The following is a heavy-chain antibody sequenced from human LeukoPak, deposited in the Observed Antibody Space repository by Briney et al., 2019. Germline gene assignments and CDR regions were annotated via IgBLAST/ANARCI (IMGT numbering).Heavy chain of an antibody. D-gene: IGHD3-10*01. J-gene: IGHJ4*02. Sequence: GGSLRLSCAASGPIFSDYGTDWVRQAPGKGREWVTLVRNDGGDKYYADSVRSRFTISRDNSKNTLYLQMNSLGPEDTAVYYCAKHYYGSGSQKYYFDYWGQGTLVTVSS. V-gene: IGHV3-30*02. CDR1: GPIFSDYG. CDR3: AKHYYGSGSQKYYFDY. CDR2: VRNDGGDK.